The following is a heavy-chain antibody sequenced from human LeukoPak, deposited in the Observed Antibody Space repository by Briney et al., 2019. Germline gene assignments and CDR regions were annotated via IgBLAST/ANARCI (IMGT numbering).Heavy chain of an antibody. D-gene: IGHD3-10*01. CDR2: IGGSGGST. CDR3: AKSRYYYGSGSPHYFDY. V-gene: IGHV3-23*01. J-gene: IGHJ4*02. Sequence: GGSLRLSCAASGFTFSSYAMSWVRRAPGKGLEWVSAIGGSGGSTYYADSVKGRFTISRDNSKNTLYLQMNSLRAEDTAVYYCAKSRYYYGSGSPHYFDYWGQGTLVTVSS. CDR1: GFTFSSYA.